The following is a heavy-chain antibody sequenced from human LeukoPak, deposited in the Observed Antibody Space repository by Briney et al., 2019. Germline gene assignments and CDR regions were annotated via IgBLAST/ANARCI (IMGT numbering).Heavy chain of an antibody. CDR2: IYFNGNT. V-gene: IGHV4-4*07. Sequence: KPSGTLSLTRTVSGGSISTYFRTSVRQPAGKGLEWIGRIYFNGNTNYNPSLKSRVSMSVDTSKNQFSLKLSSVTAADTAIYYCARFSGSFSDWGQGTLVTVSS. CDR3: ARFSGSFSD. D-gene: IGHD1-26*01. CDR1: GGSISTYF. J-gene: IGHJ4*02.